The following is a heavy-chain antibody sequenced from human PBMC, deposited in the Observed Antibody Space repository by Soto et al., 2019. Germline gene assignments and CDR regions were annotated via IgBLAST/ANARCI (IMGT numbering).Heavy chain of an antibody. D-gene: IGHD2-15*01. CDR1: GYTFTSYA. Sequence: QVQLVQSGAEVKKPGASVKVSCKASGYTFTSYAMHWVRQAPGQRLEWMGWINAGNGNTKYSQKFQGRVTITRDTSASTAYMELSSLRSEDTAVYYCARDDAVVAATAFDYWGQGTLVTVSS. CDR2: INAGNGNT. V-gene: IGHV1-3*01. CDR3: ARDDAVVAATAFDY. J-gene: IGHJ4*02.